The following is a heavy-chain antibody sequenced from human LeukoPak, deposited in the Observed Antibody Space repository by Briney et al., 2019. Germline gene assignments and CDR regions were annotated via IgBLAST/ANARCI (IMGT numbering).Heavy chain of an antibody. Sequence: SVKVSCKASGGTFSSYAISWVRQAPGQGLEWMGRIIPILGIANYAQKFQGRVTITADTITNTAYMELSSLRSEDTAVYFCARAPACMDVWGQGTTVIVSS. CDR2: IIPILGIA. V-gene: IGHV1-69*04. J-gene: IGHJ6*02. CDR3: ARAPACMDV. D-gene: IGHD1-14*01. CDR1: GGTFSSYA.